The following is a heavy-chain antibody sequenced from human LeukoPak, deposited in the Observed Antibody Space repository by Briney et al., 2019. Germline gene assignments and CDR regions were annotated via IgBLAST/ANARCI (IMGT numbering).Heavy chain of an antibody. V-gene: IGHV3-74*01. Sequence: GGSLRLSCAASGFSFSKYWMHWVRQTPRKGLVWVARIKEDGTYTSYADSVKGRFTISRDNARNTVFLQMNSLRAEDTAVYYCARGFDMGITPGDDFDFWGQGTLVTVSS. CDR1: GFSFSKYW. D-gene: IGHD3-9*01. CDR2: IKEDGTYT. J-gene: IGHJ4*02. CDR3: ARGFDMGITPGDDFDF.